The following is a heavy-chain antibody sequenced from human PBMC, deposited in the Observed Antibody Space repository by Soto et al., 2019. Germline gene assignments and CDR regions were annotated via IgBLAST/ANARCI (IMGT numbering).Heavy chain of an antibody. D-gene: IGHD6-19*01. CDR2: ISGSGGST. Sequence: GGSLRLSCAASGFTFSSYAMSWVRQAPGKGLEWVSAISGSGGSTYYADSVKGRFTISRDNSKNTLYLQMNSLRAEDTAVYYCAKVSSPIAVAGIDSYYFDYWGQGTLVTVSS. CDR3: AKVSSPIAVAGIDSYYFDY. J-gene: IGHJ4*02. CDR1: GFTFSSYA. V-gene: IGHV3-23*01.